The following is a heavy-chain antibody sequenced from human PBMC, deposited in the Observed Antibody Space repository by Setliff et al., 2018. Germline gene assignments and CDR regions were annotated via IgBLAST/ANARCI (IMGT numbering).Heavy chain of an antibody. CDR1: GDSISSRRNY. Sequence: SETLSLTCTVSGDSISSRRNYWGWLRQPAGKELEWSGQIYTSWSTNYDPSLKSRVTMSVDTSKNQFSLKLRSVTAADTAVYYCARGGTFRYFDFWGQGAPVTVSS. D-gene: IGHD5-12*01. CDR3: ARGGTFRYFDF. CDR2: IYTSWST. V-gene: IGHV4-61*09. J-gene: IGHJ4*02.